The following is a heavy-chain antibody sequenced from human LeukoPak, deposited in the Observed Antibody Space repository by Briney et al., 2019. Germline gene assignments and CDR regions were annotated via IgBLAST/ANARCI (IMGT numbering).Heavy chain of an antibody. D-gene: IGHD2-2*01. V-gene: IGHV3-9*01. CDR1: GFTFDDYA. J-gene: IGHJ4*02. Sequence: PGGSLRLSCAASGFTFDDYAMHWVRQAPGKGLEWVSGISWNSGSIGYADSVKGRFTISRDNAKNSLYLQMNSLRAEDTALYYCAKGYCSSPSCFFDYWGQGTLVTVSS. CDR2: ISWNSGSI. CDR3: AKGYCSSPSCFFDY.